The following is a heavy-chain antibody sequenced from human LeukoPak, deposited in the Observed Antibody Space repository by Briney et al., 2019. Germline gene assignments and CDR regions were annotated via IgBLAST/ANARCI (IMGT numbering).Heavy chain of an antibody. CDR3: ARHDSGWFDY. D-gene: IGHD6-19*01. J-gene: IGHJ4*02. CDR2: IYYSGST. CDR1: GGSISSYY. Sequence: PSETLSLTCTVSGGSISSYYWSWIRQPPGKGLEWIGYIYYSGSTNYNPSLKSRVTILVDTSKNQFSLKLSSVTAADTAVYYCARHDSGWFDYWGRGTLVTVSS. V-gene: IGHV4-59*08.